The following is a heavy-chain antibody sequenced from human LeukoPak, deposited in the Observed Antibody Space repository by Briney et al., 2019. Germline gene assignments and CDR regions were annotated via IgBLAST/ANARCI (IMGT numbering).Heavy chain of an antibody. D-gene: IGHD3-10*01. CDR1: GFTFSSYG. V-gene: IGHV3-33*01. CDR2: IWYDGSNK. Sequence: PGGSLRLSCAASGFTFSSYGMHWVRQAPGKGLEWVAVIWYDGSNKYYADSVKGRFTISRDNSKNTLYLQMNSLRAEDTAVYCCARALKVRGAPHYYYYGMDVWGQGTTVTVSS. J-gene: IGHJ6*02. CDR3: ARALKVRGAPHYYYYGMDV.